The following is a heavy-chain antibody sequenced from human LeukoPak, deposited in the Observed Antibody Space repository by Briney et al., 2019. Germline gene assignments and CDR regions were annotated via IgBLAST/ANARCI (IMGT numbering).Heavy chain of an antibody. CDR1: GFTFSSYG. D-gene: IGHD1-26*01. CDR2: ISYDGSNK. V-gene: IGHV3-30*19. CDR3: ARGPIVGATGNY. J-gene: IGHJ4*02. Sequence: GGSLRLSCAASGFTFSSYGMHWVRQAPGKGLEWVAVISYDGSNKYYADSVKGRFTISRDNSKNTLYLQMNSLRAEDTAVYYCARGPIVGATGNYWGQGTLVTVSS.